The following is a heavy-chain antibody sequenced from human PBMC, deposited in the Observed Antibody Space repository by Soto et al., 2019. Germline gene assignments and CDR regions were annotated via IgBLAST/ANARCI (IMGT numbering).Heavy chain of an antibody. CDR1: GGTFSSYA. CDR3: ASDGREQQLFN. V-gene: IGHV1-69*13. J-gene: IGHJ4*02. CDR2: IIPIFGTA. D-gene: IGHD6-13*01. Sequence: GASVKVSCKASGGTFSSYAISWVRQAPGQGLEWMGGIIPIFGTANYAQKFQGRVTITADESTSTAYMELSSLRSEDTAVYYCASDGREQQLFNSGQGSLVTVSS.